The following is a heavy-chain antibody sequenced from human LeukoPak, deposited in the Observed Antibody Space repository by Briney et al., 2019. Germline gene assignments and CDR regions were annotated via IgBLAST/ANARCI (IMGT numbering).Heavy chain of an antibody. D-gene: IGHD6-19*01. Sequence: SVKVSCKASGGTFSSYAISWVRQAPGQGLEWMGGIIPIFGTANYAQKFQGRVTITADECTSTAYMELSSLRSEDTAVYYCARARTVAGYYYYYGMDVWGQGTTVTVSS. CDR3: ARARTVAGYYYYYGMDV. J-gene: IGHJ6*02. CDR2: IIPIFGTA. CDR1: GGTFSSYA. V-gene: IGHV1-69*13.